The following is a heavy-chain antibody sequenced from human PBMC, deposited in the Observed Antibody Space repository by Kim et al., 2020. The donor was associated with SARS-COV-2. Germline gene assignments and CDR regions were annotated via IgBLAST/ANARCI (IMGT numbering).Heavy chain of an antibody. J-gene: IGHJ5*02. V-gene: IGHV4-31*03. Sequence: SETLSLTCTVSGGSISSGGYYWSWIRQHPGKGLEWIGYIYYSGSTYYNPSLKSRVTISVDTSKNQFSLKLSSVTAADTAVYYCARTPGAAATPWFDPWGQGTLVTVSS. CDR1: GGSISSGGYY. D-gene: IGHD2-15*01. CDR2: IYYSGST. CDR3: ARTPGAAATPWFDP.